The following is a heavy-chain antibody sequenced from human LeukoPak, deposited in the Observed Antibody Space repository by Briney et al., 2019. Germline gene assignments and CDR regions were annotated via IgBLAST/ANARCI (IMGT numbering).Heavy chain of an antibody. Sequence: PGPSLRLSCATSGLTFSSYAMGCVRQAAGGGLEWVSPVTASGGNTYYADYVKGRFTISRDNSKNTLYLQVNSLRAEDTAVYYCAKGNGYSYGRYYFDYWGQGTLVTVSS. V-gene: IGHV3-23*01. CDR2: VTASGGNT. CDR1: GLTFSSYA. D-gene: IGHD5-18*01. CDR3: AKGNGYSYGRYYFDY. J-gene: IGHJ4*02.